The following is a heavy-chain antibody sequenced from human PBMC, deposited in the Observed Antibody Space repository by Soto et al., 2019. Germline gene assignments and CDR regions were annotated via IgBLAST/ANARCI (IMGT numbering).Heavy chain of an antibody. V-gene: IGHV3-23*01. D-gene: IGHD4-4*01. CDR1: GFTFSSYA. CDR2: ISITGKST. CDR3: AKGGPYSNYELDY. Sequence: PGGSLRLSCAASGFTFSSYAMTWVRQAPGKGLDWVSTISITGKSTYYADSVKGRFTISRDNSKDTLYLQMSGLRAEDTALYYCAKGGPYSNYELDYWGQGTRVTVCS. J-gene: IGHJ4*02.